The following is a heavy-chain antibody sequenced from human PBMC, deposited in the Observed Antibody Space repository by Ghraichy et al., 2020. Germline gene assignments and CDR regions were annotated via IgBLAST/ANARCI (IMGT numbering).Heavy chain of an antibody. Sequence: GGSLRLSCAASGFTFSSYWMSWVRQAPGKGLEWVANIKQDGSEKYYVDSVKGRFTISRDNAKNSLYLQMNSLRAEDTAVYYCARLLDYYDSSGYLLYWGQGTLVTVSS. D-gene: IGHD3-22*01. CDR2: IKQDGSEK. CDR3: ARLLDYYDSSGYLLY. CDR1: GFTFSSYW. J-gene: IGHJ4*02. V-gene: IGHV3-7*01.